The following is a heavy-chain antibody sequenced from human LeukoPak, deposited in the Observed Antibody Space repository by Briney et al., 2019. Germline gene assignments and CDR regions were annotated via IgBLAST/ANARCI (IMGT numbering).Heavy chain of an antibody. V-gene: IGHV4-59*01. CDR3: GXXXXXXXGXISWFDP. CDR2: IYYSGST. Sequence: SGXXXXXYXXSWIRQPPGXGLXXXGYIYYSGSTNXNPSLKSRVTISVDTXXNQFSLKLSSVTAADTAVYYCGXXXXXXXGXISWFDPWGQGTLVTVSS. J-gene: IGHJ5*02. CDR1: GXXXXXYX.